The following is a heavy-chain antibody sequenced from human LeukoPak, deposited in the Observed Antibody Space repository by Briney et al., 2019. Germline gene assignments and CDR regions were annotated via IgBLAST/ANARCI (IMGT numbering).Heavy chain of an antibody. CDR3: AKDLPYYYDSSGIDY. J-gene: IGHJ4*02. Sequence: PGGSLRLSCAASGFTFSSYGMHWVRQAPGKGLEWVAFIRYDGSNKYYADSVKGRFTISRDNSKNTLYLQMNSLRAEDTAVYYCAKDLPYYYDSSGIDYWGQGTLVTVSS. V-gene: IGHV3-30*02. CDR1: GFTFSSYG. D-gene: IGHD3-22*01. CDR2: IRYDGSNK.